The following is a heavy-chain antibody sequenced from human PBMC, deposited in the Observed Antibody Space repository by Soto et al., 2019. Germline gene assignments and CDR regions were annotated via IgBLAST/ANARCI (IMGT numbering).Heavy chain of an antibody. Sequence: QVQLQQWGSGLLKPSETLSLTCAIYGGSFSDYYWHWIRQSPGKGLEWIGEIHLSGRVNFTPSLKSRTSLSMDTSRNQSFLTLRSGTAADTAVYFCARTPTRGASAWLDPWGRGHLVTVSS. V-gene: IGHV4-34*01. J-gene: IGHJ5*02. CDR1: GGSFSDYY. CDR3: ARTPTRGASAWLDP. D-gene: IGHD1-26*01. CDR2: IHLSGRV.